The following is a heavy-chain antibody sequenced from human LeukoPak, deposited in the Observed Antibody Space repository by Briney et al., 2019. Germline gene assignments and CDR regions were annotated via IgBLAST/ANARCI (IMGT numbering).Heavy chain of an antibody. CDR2: IRYDGSNK. D-gene: IGHD2-2*01. CDR1: GFTFSSYG. J-gene: IGHJ4*02. Sequence: PGGSLRLSCAASGFTFSSYGMHWVRQAPGKGLEWVAFIRYDGSNKYYADSVKGRFTISRDNSKNTLYLQMNSLRAEDTAVYYCAKEGGPAAPRDVFDYWGQGTLVTVSS. CDR3: AKEGGPAAPRDVFDY. V-gene: IGHV3-30*02.